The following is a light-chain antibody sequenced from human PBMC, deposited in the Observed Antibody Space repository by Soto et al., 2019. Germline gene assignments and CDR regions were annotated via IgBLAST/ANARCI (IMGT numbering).Light chain of an antibody. CDR1: SGSVSTSYY. CDR3: VLFMGSGIWV. CDR2: NTN. J-gene: IGLJ3*02. V-gene: IGLV8-61*01. Sequence: QTVVTQEPSFSVSPGGTVTLTCALSSGSVSTSYYPSWYQQTPGQAPRTLIYNTNTRSSGVPDRFSGSILGNKAALTITGAKADDEWDYYCVLFMGSGIWVFGGGTKLTVL.